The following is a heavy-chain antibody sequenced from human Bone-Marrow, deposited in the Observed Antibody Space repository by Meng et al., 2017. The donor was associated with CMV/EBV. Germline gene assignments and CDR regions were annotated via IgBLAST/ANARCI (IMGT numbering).Heavy chain of an antibody. CDR1: GGSISRYY. V-gene: IGHV4-59*12. D-gene: IGHD6-13*01. J-gene: IGHJ4*02. CDR3: ARVEGSSINY. CDR2: IYYSGST. Sequence: SETLSLTCNVSGGSISRYYWSWIRQPPGKGLEWIGYIYYSGSTNYNPSLKSRVTISVDTSKNQFSLKLSSVTAADTAVYYCARVEGSSINYWGQGTLVTFSS.